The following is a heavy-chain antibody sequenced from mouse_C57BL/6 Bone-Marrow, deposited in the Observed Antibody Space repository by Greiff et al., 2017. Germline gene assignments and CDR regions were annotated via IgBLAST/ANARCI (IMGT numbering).Heavy chain of an antibody. Sequence: EVQLQQSGAELVRPGASVKLSCTASGFNIKDDYMHWVKQRPEQGLEWIGWIDPENGDTEYASKFRGKATITADTSSNTAYLQLSSLTSEDTAVYYCNHYYGSSYGAYWGQGTLVTVSA. CDR1: GFNIKDDY. J-gene: IGHJ3*01. CDR3: NHYYGSSYGAY. D-gene: IGHD1-1*01. CDR2: IDPENGDT. V-gene: IGHV14-4*01.